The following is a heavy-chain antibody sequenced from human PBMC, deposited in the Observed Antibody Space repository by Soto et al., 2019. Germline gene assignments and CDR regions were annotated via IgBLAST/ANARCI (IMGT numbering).Heavy chain of an antibody. CDR2: ISYDVNNK. CDR1: GFTFSNYG. CDR3: SKGGSKAGMDV. V-gene: IGHV3-30*18. J-gene: IGHJ6*02. Sequence: GGSLRLSCAVSGFTFSNYGMRWVRQAPGKGLEWVALISYDVNNKYYADSVKGRFTISRDNSKNTLFLQMNGLRAEDTAVYYCSKGGSKAGMDVWGQGTTVTVSS. D-gene: IGHD1-26*01.